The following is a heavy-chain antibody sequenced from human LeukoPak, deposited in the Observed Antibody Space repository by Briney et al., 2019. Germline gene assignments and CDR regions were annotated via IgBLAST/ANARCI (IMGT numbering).Heavy chain of an antibody. V-gene: IGHV4-59*01. Sequence: PSETLSLTCTVSGGSISSYYWSWIRQPPGKGLEWIGYIYYSGSTNYNPSLKSRVTISVDTSKNQFSLKLSSVTAADTAVYYCVRGQDYGDYVDYWGQGTLVTVSS. J-gene: IGHJ4*02. CDR2: IYYSGST. D-gene: IGHD4-17*01. CDR1: GGSISSYY. CDR3: VRGQDYGDYVDY.